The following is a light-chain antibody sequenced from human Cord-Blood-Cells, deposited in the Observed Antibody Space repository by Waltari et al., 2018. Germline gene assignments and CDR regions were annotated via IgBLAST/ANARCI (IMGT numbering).Light chain of an antibody. V-gene: IGKV1-5*01. CDR3: QQYNSYSWT. CDR2: DAS. Sequence: DIQIPHSPSTLSASVGDRVQSTCRASQSISSELAWYQQKPGKAPKLLIYDASSLESGVPSRFSGSGSGTEFTLTISSLQPDDFATYYCQQYNSYSWTFGQGTKVEIK. J-gene: IGKJ1*01. CDR1: QSISSE.